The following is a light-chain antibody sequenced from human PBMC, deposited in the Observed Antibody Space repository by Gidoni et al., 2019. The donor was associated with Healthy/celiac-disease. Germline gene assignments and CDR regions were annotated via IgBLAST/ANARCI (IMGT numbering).Light chain of an antibody. J-gene: IGKJ3*01. CDR3: QQSYSTPT. V-gene: IGKV1-39*01. CDR2: AAS. CDR1: QSISSY. Sequence: DIQMTQSPSSLSASVGDRFTITCRAIQSISSYLTWYQQKPGKAHKLLIYAASSLQSGVPSRFSGSGSGTDFTLTISSLQPEYFATYYCQQSYSTPTFGPGTKVDIK.